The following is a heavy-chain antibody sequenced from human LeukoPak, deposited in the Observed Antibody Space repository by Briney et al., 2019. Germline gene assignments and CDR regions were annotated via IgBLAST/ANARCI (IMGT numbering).Heavy chain of an antibody. CDR3: AREPYYGSGSYYNVAEYFQH. Sequence: SVKVSCKASGGTFSSYAISWVRQAPGQGLEWMGRIIPILGIANYAQKFQGRVTITADKSTSTAYMELSSLRSEDTAVYYCAREPYYGSGSYYNVAEYFQHWGRGTLVTVSS. CDR1: GGTFSSYA. CDR2: IIPILGIA. V-gene: IGHV1-69*04. J-gene: IGHJ1*01. D-gene: IGHD3-10*01.